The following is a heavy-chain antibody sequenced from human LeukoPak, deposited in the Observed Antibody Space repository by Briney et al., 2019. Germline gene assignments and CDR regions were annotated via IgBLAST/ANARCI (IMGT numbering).Heavy chain of an antibody. Sequence: PSETLPLTCTVSGGSTSSYYWSWIRQPPGKGLEWIGYIYYSGSTNYNPSLKSRVTISVDTSKNQFSLKLSSGTAADTAVYYCARLITGTTTAFDIWGQGTMVTVSS. CDR2: IYYSGST. J-gene: IGHJ3*02. CDR3: ARLITGTTTAFDI. CDR1: GGSTSSYY. D-gene: IGHD1-7*01. V-gene: IGHV4-59*12.